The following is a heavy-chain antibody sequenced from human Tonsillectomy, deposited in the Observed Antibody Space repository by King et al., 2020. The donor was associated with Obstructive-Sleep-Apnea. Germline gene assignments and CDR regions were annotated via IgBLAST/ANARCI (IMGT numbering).Heavy chain of an antibody. CDR3: AILRLDSGDQDPDLFDY. V-gene: IGHV3-23*04. CDR2: ISDSGGAT. Sequence: VQLVESGGGLAQPGGSLRLSCAASGFTFSTYALSWVRQTPGKGLEYISLISDSGGATYYADSVKGRFTITRDNYKNTLYLQMNSLRPEDTALYYCAILRLDSGDQDPDLFDYWGQGTLVTVS. CDR1: GFTFSTYA. J-gene: IGHJ4*02. D-gene: IGHD4-17*01.